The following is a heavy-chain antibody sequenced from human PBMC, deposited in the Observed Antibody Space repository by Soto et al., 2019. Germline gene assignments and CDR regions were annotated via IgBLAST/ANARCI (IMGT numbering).Heavy chain of an antibody. CDR1: GFTFSSYA. J-gene: IGHJ4*02. D-gene: IGHD6-13*01. V-gene: IGHV3-23*01. CDR3: ARAYSSSWPFDY. CDR2: ISGSGGST. Sequence: EVQLLESGGGLVQPGGSLRLSCAASGFTFSSYAMSWVRQAPGKGLEWVSAISGSGGSTYYADSVKGRFTISRDNSKNTLYLQMNSLRAEDTAIYYCARAYSSSWPFDYWGQGTLVTVSS.